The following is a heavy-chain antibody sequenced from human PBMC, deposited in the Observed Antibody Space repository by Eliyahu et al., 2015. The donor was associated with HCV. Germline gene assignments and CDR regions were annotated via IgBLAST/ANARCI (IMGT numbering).Heavy chain of an antibody. V-gene: IGHV3-11*01. D-gene: IGHD5-24*01. J-gene: IGHJ4*02. CDR1: GFTFSDYY. CDR2: VSGTGKSI. Sequence: QVQLVESGGGLVKSGGSLRLSCAASGFTFSDYYITWLRQAPGKGRECVAHVSGTGKSIYYVDSVEGRFSSSRDNAKNSVYLQMNNVTAEDTAIYYCARLSRWSHRAFDYWGQGTLVTVSS. CDR3: ARLSRWSHRAFDY.